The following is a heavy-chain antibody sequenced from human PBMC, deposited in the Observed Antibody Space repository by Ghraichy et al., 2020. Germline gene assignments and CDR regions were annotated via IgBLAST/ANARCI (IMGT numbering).Heavy chain of an antibody. J-gene: IGHJ6*02. D-gene: IGHD1-1*01. CDR1: GFIFSSHW. CDR3: ARSPWPGDYYYGMDV. Sequence: GGSPRLSCAASGFIFSSHWMSWVRQAPGKGLEWVANIKQDGTEKYFVDSVKGRFTISRDNAKNSLYLQMNSLRAEDTAVYYCARSPWPGDYYYGMDVWGQGTTVTVAS. CDR2: IKQDGTEK. V-gene: IGHV3-7*03.